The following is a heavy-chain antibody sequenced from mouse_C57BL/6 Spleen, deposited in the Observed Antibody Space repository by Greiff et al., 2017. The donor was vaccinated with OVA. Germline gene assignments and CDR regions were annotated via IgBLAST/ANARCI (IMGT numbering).Heavy chain of an antibody. CDR2: ISSGSSTI. CDR3: ARCYYGSSYDAMDY. V-gene: IGHV5-17*01. CDR1: GFTFSDYG. J-gene: IGHJ4*01. Sequence: EVKLVESGGGLVKPGGSLKLSCAASGFTFSDYGMHWVRQAPEKGLEWVAYISSGSSTIYYADTVKGRFTISRDNAKNTLFLQMTSLRSEDTAMYYCARCYYGSSYDAMDYWGQGTSVTVSS. D-gene: IGHD1-1*01.